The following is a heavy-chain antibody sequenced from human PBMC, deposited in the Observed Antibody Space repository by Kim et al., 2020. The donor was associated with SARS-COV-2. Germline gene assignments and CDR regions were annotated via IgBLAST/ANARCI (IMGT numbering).Heavy chain of an antibody. CDR3: AKEGEYCSSTSCYYGYFQH. V-gene: IGHV3-23*01. Sequence: GGSLRLSCAASGFTFSSYAMSWVRQAPGKGLEWVSAISGSGGSTYYADSVKGRFTISRDNSKNTLYLQMNSLRAEDTAVYYCAKEGEYCSSTSCYYGYFQHWGQGTLVTVSS. J-gene: IGHJ1*01. D-gene: IGHD2-2*01. CDR1: GFTFSSYA. CDR2: ISGSGGST.